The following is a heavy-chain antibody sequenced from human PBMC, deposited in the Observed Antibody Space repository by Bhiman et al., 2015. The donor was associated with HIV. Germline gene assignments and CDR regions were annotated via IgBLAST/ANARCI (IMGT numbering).Heavy chain of an antibody. J-gene: IGHJ4*02. Sequence: EVQLVESGGGLVKPGGSLRLSCAASGFTFSSYTMNWVRQAPGKGLEWVSSISSSSTYIYYADSVRGRFTISRDNAKNSLYLQMNSLRAEDTAVYYCAREDRPYLDYVGHGNPGPPSP. CDR3: AREDRPYLDY. CDR2: ISSSSTYI. V-gene: IGHV3-21*01. CDR1: GFTFSSYT.